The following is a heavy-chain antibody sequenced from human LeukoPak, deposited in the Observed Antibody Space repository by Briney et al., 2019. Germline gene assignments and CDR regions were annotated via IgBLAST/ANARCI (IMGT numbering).Heavy chain of an antibody. J-gene: IGHJ4*02. Sequence: ASVKVSCKASGYTFGSDDINWVRQATGQGLEWMGWINPNNGNLGYAQKFQGRVTITRNTPISTAYMELSSLTSEDTAVYYCARNPSWNYERVCFDYWGQGTLVTVSS. CDR1: GYTFGSDD. CDR2: INPNNGNL. CDR3: ARNPSWNYERVCFDY. D-gene: IGHD1-7*01. V-gene: IGHV1-8*03.